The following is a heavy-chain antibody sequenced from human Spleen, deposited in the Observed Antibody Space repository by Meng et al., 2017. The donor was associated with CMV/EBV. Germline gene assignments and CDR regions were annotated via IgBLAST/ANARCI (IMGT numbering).Heavy chain of an antibody. CDR2: INPNSGVT. V-gene: IGHV1-2*02. CDR3: AREGGYCSSTSCYHFDY. CDR1: AYTFTGYY. J-gene: IGHJ4*02. Sequence: ASVKVSCKASAYTFTGYYMHWVRQAPGQGLEWMGWINPNSGVTNYAQKFQGRVTMTRDTSISTAYMELSSLRSDDTAVYYCAREGGYCSSTSCYHFDYWGQGTLVTVSS. D-gene: IGHD2-2*01.